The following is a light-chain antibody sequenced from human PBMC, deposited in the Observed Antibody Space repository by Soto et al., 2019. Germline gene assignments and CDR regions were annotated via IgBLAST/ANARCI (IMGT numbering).Light chain of an antibody. J-gene: IGLJ3*02. CDR2: GNT. CDR3: QTWGTGINWV. Sequence: QSVLTQPPSVSGALGQRVTISCTGITSNIGAGYDVHWYQLLPGRAPKLLIYGNTNRPSGVPDRFSGSKSATSASLAITGLQAEDEADYYCQTWGTGINWVFGGGTQLTVL. V-gene: IGLV1-40*01. CDR1: TSNIGAGYD.